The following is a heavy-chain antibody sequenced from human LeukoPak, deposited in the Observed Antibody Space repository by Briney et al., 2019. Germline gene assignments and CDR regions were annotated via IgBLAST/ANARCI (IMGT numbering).Heavy chain of an antibody. V-gene: IGHV3-30*02. CDR1: GFTFSSYG. J-gene: IGHJ4*02. CDR2: IRYDGSNK. D-gene: IGHD2-8*02. Sequence: GGSLRLSCAASGFTFSSYGMHWVRQAPGKGLEWVAFIRYDGSNKYYADSVKGRFTISRDNSKSTLSLQMNSLRAEDTAIYYCATYRQVLLPFESWGQGTLVTVSS. CDR3: ATYRQVLLPFES.